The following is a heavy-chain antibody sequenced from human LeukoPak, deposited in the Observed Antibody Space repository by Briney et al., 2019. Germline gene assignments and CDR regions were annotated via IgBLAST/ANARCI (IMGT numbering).Heavy chain of an antibody. D-gene: IGHD6-19*01. CDR2: INPNSGGT. CDR3: ARPGVSSGWPFDY. V-gene: IGHV1-2*02. Sequence: ASVKVSCKASGYTFIGYYMHWVRQAPGQGLEWMGWINPNSGGTNYAQKFQGRVTMTRDTSISTAYMELSRLRSDDTAVYYCARPGVSSGWPFDYWGQGTLVTVSS. J-gene: IGHJ4*02. CDR1: GYTFIGYY.